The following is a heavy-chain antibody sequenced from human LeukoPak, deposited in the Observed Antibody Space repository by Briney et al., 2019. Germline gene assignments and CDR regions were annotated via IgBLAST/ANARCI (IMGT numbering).Heavy chain of an antibody. V-gene: IGHV1-69*04. CDR2: IIPIFGIA. J-gene: IGHJ6*02. Sequence: SVKVSCKASGGTFSSYAISWVRQAPGQGLEWMGRIIPIFGIANYAQKFQGRVTITADKSTSTAYMELSSLRSEGTAVYYCARPYNWNYGDGMDVWGQGTTVTVSS. CDR1: GGTFSSYA. D-gene: IGHD1-7*01. CDR3: ARPYNWNYGDGMDV.